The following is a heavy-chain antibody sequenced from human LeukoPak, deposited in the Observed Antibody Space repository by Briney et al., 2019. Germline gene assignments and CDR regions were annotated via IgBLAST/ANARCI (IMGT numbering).Heavy chain of an antibody. D-gene: IGHD6-13*01. V-gene: IGHV4-59*01. CDR1: GDSISNYY. CDR2: IFYSGST. CDR3: ARGDSSSSLEYFQH. Sequence: SETLSLTCTVSGDSISNYYWSWIRQPPGKGLEWIGYIFYSGSTNYNPSLKSRVTISVDTSKDHFSLKLSSVTAADTAVYYCARGDSSSSLEYFQHWGQGTLVTVSS. J-gene: IGHJ1*01.